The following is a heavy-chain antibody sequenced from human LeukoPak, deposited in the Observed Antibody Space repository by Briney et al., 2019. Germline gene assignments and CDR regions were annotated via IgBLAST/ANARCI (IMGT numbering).Heavy chain of an antibody. V-gene: IGHV1-2*02. Sequence: ASVTVSYKPSVYTVTHNYLHWVRQAPGQGLEWMGWINPNSGGTKHGQKFQGRVSMTRDTSISTAYLELSSLRSDDTAVYYCARGRSVTTSSPFDYWGQGTLVTVSS. D-gene: IGHD4-17*01. CDR1: VYTVTHNY. J-gene: IGHJ4*02. CDR2: INPNSGGT. CDR3: ARGRSVTTSSPFDY.